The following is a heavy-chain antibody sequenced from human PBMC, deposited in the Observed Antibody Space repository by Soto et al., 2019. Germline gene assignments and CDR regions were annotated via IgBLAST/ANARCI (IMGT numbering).Heavy chain of an antibody. D-gene: IGHD2-8*01. CDR3: FILYGAARRGFDY. V-gene: IGHV5-51*01. CDR2: ICPGDSET. CDR1: GYNCTKNW. J-gene: IGHJ4*02. Sequence: PGESLKISCSSAGYNCTKNWIDKVRQMPGKVLEWMGIICPGDSETRYSPSFQGQVTISVDKSKNTVYIHWSSLKAPDTYIYYCFILYGAARRGFDYWGPGTQVTVSS.